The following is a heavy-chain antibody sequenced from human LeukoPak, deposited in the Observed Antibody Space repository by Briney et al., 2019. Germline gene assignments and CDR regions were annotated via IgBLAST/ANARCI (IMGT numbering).Heavy chain of an antibody. J-gene: IGHJ4*02. CDR2: IIPIFGTA. V-gene: IGHV1-69*13. Sequence: SVKVSCKASGGTFSSYAISWVRQAPGQGLEWMGGIIPIFGTANYAQKFQGRVTITADESTSTAYMELSSLRSEDTAVYYCAKETDYNYIYYFDYWGQGTLVTVSS. CDR1: GGTFSSYA. CDR3: AKETDYNYIYYFDY. D-gene: IGHD5-24*01.